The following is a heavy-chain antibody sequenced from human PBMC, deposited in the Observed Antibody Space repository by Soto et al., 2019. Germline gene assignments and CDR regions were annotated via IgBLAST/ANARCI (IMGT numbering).Heavy chain of an antibody. V-gene: IGHV4-59*06. CDR3: ARGDYDSSGNYYDDC. CDR2: IYYSAST. Sequence: SETLSLTCTVSGGSISTYYWSWIRQPPGKGLEWIGYIYYSASTYYNPSLKSRVNISVDTSKNQFSLKLSSVTAAGTAVYYCARGDYDSSGNYYDDCWGQGTLVTVSS. CDR1: GGSISTYY. D-gene: IGHD3-22*01. J-gene: IGHJ4*02.